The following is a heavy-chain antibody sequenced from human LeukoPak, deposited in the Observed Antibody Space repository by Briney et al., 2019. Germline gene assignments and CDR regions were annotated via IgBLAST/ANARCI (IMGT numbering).Heavy chain of an antibody. CDR2: INTNTGNP. D-gene: IGHD3-22*01. CDR1: GYTFTTYA. V-gene: IGHV7-4-1*02. J-gene: IGHJ4*02. Sequence: GASVKVSCKTSGYTFTTYAISWVRQAPGQGLEWMGWINTNTGNPTYAQGFFTGRYVFSLDTSVNTAYLQITGLKADDTAVYYCARGDSSGYYYFDYWGQGTLVTVSS. CDR3: ARGDSSGYYYFDY.